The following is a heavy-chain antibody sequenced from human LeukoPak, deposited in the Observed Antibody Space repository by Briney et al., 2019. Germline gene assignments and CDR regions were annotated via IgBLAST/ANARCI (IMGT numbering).Heavy chain of an antibody. J-gene: IGHJ6*02. CDR2: INHSGST. Sequence: SETLSLTCAVYGGSFSGYYWSWIRQPPGKGLEWIGEINHSGSTNYNPSLKSRVTISVDTSKNQFSLKLSSVTAADTAVYYCARDTGYSSSWYSYYYYGMDVWGQGTTVTVSS. CDR3: ARDTGYSSSWYSYYYYGMDV. CDR1: GGSFSGYY. D-gene: IGHD6-13*01. V-gene: IGHV4-34*01.